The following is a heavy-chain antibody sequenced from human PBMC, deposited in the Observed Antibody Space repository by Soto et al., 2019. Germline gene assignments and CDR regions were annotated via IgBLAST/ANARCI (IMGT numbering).Heavy chain of an antibody. D-gene: IGHD3-22*01. V-gene: IGHV1-69*13. Sequence: ASVKVSCEAAGGTLSIYVIGWGRQAPGQGLEWMGGIIPIFGTANYAQKFQGRVTITADESTSTAYMELSSLRSEDTAVYYCARGSDYYDSSGYPRDFDYWGQGTLVTVSS. CDR1: GGTLSIYV. CDR3: ARGSDYYDSSGYPRDFDY. J-gene: IGHJ4*02. CDR2: IIPIFGTA.